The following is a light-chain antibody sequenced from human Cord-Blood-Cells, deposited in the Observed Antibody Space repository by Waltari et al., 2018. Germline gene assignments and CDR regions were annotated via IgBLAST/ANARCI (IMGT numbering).Light chain of an antibody. V-gene: IGLV2-23*01. CDR1: SSDVGSYNL. CDR3: CSYAGSSTVV. J-gene: IGLJ2*01. CDR2: EGS. Sequence: QSALTQPASVSGSPGQSITISCTGTSSDVGSYNLFPWYQQHPGKAPKLMTYEGSKRPSGVSNRFSGSKSGNTASLTISGLQAEDEADYYCCSYAGSSTVVFGGGTKLTVL.